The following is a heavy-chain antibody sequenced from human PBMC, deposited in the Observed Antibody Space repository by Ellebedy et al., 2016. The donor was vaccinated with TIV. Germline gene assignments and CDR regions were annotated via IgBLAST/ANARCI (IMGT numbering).Heavy chain of an antibody. J-gene: IGHJ5*02. Sequence: ASVKVSCXASGYTFTGYYMHWVRQAPGQGLEWMGWINPNSGGTNYAQKFQGWVTMTRDTSISTAYMELSRLRSDDTAVYYCARDPYSYGSYNWFDPWGQGTLVTVSS. V-gene: IGHV1-2*04. CDR1: GYTFTGYY. CDR3: ARDPYSYGSYNWFDP. D-gene: IGHD5-18*01. CDR2: INPNSGGT.